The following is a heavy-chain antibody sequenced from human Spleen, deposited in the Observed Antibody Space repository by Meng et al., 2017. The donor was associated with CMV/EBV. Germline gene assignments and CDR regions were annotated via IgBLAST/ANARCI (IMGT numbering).Heavy chain of an antibody. CDR1: SKL. V-gene: IGHV4-4*02. CDR2: SEHRGST. D-gene: IGHD2-21*02. J-gene: IGHJ4*02. CDR3: ARIERRRILKYCGSDCSTTDY. Sequence: SKLWTRVRQGRGKGVKWIGESEHRGSTNDNPSLKSRGTISVDKFKNQFSLKLGSVTAADTAVYYCARIERRRILKYCGSDCSTTDYWGQGTLVTVSS.